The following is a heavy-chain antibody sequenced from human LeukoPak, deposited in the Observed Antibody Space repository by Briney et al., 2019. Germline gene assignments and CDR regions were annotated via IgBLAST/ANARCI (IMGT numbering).Heavy chain of an antibody. D-gene: IGHD2-2*01. CDR1: GFTFSSNA. Sequence: QPGGSLRLSCAASGFTFSSNAMSWVRRAPGKGLEWVSVITGNDGSTYYADSVKGRFTISRDNSKNSLYLQMNSLRTEDTALYYCAKDIILGVPAEGMDVWGQGTTVTVSS. V-gene: IGHV3-43*02. CDR2: ITGNDGST. J-gene: IGHJ6*02. CDR3: AKDIILGVPAEGMDV.